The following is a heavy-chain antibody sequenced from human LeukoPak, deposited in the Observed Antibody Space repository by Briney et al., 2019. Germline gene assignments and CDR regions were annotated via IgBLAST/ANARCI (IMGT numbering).Heavy chain of an antibody. J-gene: IGHJ3*02. D-gene: IGHD5-12*01. Sequence: SETLSLTCAVYGGSFSGYYWSWIRQPPGKGLEWIGEINHSGSTNYNPSLKSRVTISVDTSKNQFSLKLSSVTAAGTAVYYCARGQARLRRAFDIWGQGTMVTVSS. CDR1: GGSFSGYY. CDR2: INHSGST. CDR3: ARGQARLRRAFDI. V-gene: IGHV4-34*01.